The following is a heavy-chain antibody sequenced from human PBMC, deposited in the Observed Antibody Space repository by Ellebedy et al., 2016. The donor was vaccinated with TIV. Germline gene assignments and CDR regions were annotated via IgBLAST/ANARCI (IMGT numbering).Heavy chain of an antibody. D-gene: IGHD3-10*01. J-gene: IGHJ6*02. CDR3: ERINMVRGVMRNYYYGMDV. Sequence: MPSETLSLTCTVSGGSISNYYWSWIRQPPGKGLEWIGYIYYSGTTNYNPSLKSRLTISVDTSKNQFSLRLNSVTAADTAVYYCERINMVRGVMRNYYYGMDVWGQGTTVTVSS. CDR2: IYYSGTT. CDR1: GGSISNYY. V-gene: IGHV4-59*01.